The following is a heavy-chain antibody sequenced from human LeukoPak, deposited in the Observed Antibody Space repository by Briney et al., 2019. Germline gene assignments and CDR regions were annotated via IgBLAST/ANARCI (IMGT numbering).Heavy chain of an antibody. CDR1: GFSFSNW. Sequence: GGSLRLSCAASGFSFSNWMSWVRQAPGKGLEWVANIKQDGSEKYYVDSVKGRFTISRDNAKNSLYLQMNSLRAEDTAVYYCARDKIVGATLLDYWGQGTLVTVSS. CDR2: IKQDGSEK. V-gene: IGHV3-7*01. J-gene: IGHJ4*02. D-gene: IGHD1-26*01. CDR3: ARDKIVGATLLDY.